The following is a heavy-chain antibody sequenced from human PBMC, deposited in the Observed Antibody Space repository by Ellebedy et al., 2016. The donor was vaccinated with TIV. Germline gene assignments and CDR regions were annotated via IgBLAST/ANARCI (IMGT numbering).Heavy chain of an antibody. CDR3: ASGGSGWPYYNYGIDV. Sequence: SETLSLTCVVTGGSIISSSYFWGWVRQPPGQGRQWIGSIYHSGTTQYNPSLKSRVTISVDTSKNQFSLNLSSVTAADTAVYYCASGGSGWPYYNYGIDVWGPGTTVTVSS. CDR1: GGSIISSSYF. V-gene: IGHV4-39*01. D-gene: IGHD6-19*01. J-gene: IGHJ6*02. CDR2: IYHSGTT.